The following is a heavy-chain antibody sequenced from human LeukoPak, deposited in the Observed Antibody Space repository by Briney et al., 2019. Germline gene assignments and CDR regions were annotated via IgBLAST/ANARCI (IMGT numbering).Heavy chain of an antibody. J-gene: IGHJ4*02. V-gene: IGHV1-18*01. CDR2: ISAYNANT. CDR1: GYTFTNYG. Sequence: GASVKVSCKASGYTFTNYGISWVRQAPGQGLEWMGWISAYNANTDYAQKFQDRVTLTTDTSTSTAYMELGTLRSDDTAVYYCARDRGSLAVDDSRTSDFRGQGTLVTVSS. D-gene: IGHD6-19*01. CDR3: ARDRGSLAVDDSRTSDF.